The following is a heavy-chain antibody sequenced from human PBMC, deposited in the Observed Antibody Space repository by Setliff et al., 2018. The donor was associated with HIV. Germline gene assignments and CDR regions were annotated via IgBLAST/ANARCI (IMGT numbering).Heavy chain of an antibody. D-gene: IGHD3-10*01. CDR3: ARDLGSSILDY. Sequence: ASVKVSCKASGYSFTTYPMNWVRQAPGQGLEWMGWINTNTGNPTYAQGFTGRFVFSLDTSVSTAYLQISSLKAEDTAVYDCARDLGSSILDYWGQGTLVTVSS. V-gene: IGHV7-4-1*02. CDR1: GYSFTTYP. CDR2: INTNTGNP. J-gene: IGHJ4*02.